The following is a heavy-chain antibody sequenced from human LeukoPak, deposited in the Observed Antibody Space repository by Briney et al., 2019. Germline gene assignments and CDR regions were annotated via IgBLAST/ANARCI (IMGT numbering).Heavy chain of an antibody. CDR1: GFTFSSYA. CDR2: ISYDGNNK. V-gene: IGHV3-30*01. Sequence: PGGSLRLSCAASGFTFSSYAMHWVRQAPGKGLEWVAVISYDGNNKYYADSVKGRFTISRENSKNTLYQQVNSLRAEDTAVYYCAKEGTAYYYYYYMDVWGKGTTVTVSS. CDR3: AKEGTAYYYYYYMDV. J-gene: IGHJ6*03. D-gene: IGHD3-10*01.